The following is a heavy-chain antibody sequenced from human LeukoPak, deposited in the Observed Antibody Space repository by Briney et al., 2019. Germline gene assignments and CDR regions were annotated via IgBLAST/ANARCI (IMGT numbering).Heavy chain of an antibody. J-gene: IGHJ5*02. D-gene: IGHD2-2*01. CDR1: GYTFTGYY. CDR2: VNPNNGVP. CDR3: AREVGYSSSYYGRFDT. V-gene: IGHV1-2*06. Sequence: ASVKVSCKTSGYTFTGYYMYWVRQAPGQGLEWMGRVNPNNGVPNYAQKFQGRVTMTRDTAISTFYMELSSLRSDDTAVYFCAREVGYSSSYYGRFDTWGQGTLVIVSS.